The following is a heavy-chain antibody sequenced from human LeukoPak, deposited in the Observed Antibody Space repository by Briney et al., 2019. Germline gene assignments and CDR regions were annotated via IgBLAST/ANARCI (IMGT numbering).Heavy chain of an antibody. D-gene: IGHD3-22*01. Sequence: SGGSLRLSCAASGFTFSNSGMHWVRQAPGKGLEWLAVIWFDGSQTYYAGSVKGRFTISRDNSKNTLFLQMNNLRAEDTAVYFCARHVTYFYGTSGHYYLDSWGQGTLVTVSS. CDR1: GFTFSNSG. J-gene: IGHJ4*02. V-gene: IGHV3-33*01. CDR2: IWFDGSQT. CDR3: ARHVTYFYGTSGHYYLDS.